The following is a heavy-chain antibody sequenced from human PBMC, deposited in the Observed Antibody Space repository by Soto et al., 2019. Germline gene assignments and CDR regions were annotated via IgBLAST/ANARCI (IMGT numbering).Heavy chain of an antibody. CDR3: ATSLVTSRTRVAD. CDR2: IYYTGST. CDR1: GGSIYTGGFY. J-gene: IGHJ4*02. Sequence: SETLSLTCTVSGGSIYTGGFYWSWIRQLPGKGLEWLGYIYYTGSTQYTPSLKSRPTISTDTSDNQFSLRLTSVTAADTAVYYCATSLVTSRTRVADRGQGNMVTVSS. V-gene: IGHV4-31*03. D-gene: IGHD2-2*01.